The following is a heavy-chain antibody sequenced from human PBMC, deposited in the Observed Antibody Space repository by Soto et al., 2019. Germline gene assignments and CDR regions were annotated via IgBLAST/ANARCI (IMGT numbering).Heavy chain of an antibody. J-gene: IGHJ4*02. V-gene: IGHV4-59*08. CDR1: SDAISSDY. CDR2: TDYSGNN. Sequence: QVQLQESGPGLVRPSETLSLTCTVSSDAISSDYWIWIRQSPGKGLEWIGYTDYSGNNNYNPSLKSRVTISGDTSKNQFSLRLSSVPAADTAVYYCARAVGDPLYYLDYWGQGTLVTVSS. CDR3: ARAVGDPLYYLDY. D-gene: IGHD6-19*01.